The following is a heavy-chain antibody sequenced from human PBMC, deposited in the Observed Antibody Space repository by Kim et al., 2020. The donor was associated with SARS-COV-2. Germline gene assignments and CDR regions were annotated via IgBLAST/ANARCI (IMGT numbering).Heavy chain of an antibody. V-gene: IGHV1-46*01. D-gene: IGHD3-3*01. CDR1: GYTFTSYY. CDR3: ARDPGGFWSGLYYYYMDV. CDR2: INPSGGST. Sequence: ASVKVSCKASGYTFTSYYMHWVRQAPGQGLEWMGIINPSGGSTSYAQKFQGRVTMTRDTSTSTVYMELSSLRSEDTAVYYCARDPGGFWSGLYYYYMDVWGKGTTVTVSS. J-gene: IGHJ6*03.